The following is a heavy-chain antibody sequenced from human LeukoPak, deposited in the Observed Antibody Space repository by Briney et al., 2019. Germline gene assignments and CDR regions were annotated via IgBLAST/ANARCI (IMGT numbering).Heavy chain of an antibody. CDR3: ATSLVVVPAATGGEYYYYGMDV. D-gene: IGHD2-2*01. CDR1: GYTLTELS. CDR2: FDPEDGET. Sequence: SVKVSCKVSGYTLTELSMHWVRQAPGKGLEWMGGFDPEDGETIYAQKFQGRVTMTEDTSTDTAYMELSSLRSEDTAVYYCATSLVVVPAATGGEYYYYGMDVWGKGTTVTVSS. V-gene: IGHV1-24*01. J-gene: IGHJ6*04.